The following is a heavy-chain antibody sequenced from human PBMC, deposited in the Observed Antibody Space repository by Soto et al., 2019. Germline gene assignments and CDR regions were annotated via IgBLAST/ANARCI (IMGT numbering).Heavy chain of an antibody. V-gene: IGHV4-59*01. CDR3: ARSVAVPGAHMDY. Sequence: QVQLQESGPGLVKPSETLSLTCSVSGGSISGSYWSWIRQSPGKGLEWLGYVYYTGSTNYSPSLRSRVSISADTSKNEFSLRLSSVTAADTAVYFCARSVAVPGAHMDYWGQGTQVTVSS. CDR2: VYYTGST. CDR1: GGSISGSY. D-gene: IGHD6-19*01. J-gene: IGHJ4*02.